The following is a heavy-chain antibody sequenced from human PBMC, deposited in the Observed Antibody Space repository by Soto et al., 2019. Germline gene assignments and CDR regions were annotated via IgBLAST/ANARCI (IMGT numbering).Heavy chain of an antibody. CDR2: ISDDGDST. J-gene: IGHJ4*02. Sequence: SSISDDGDSTFYADSVRDRFTISRDNSKNTLFLQLSSLRAEDTAVYYCAKDRPNYYESRGNYYRPGGDFWXQGTL. V-gene: IGHV3-23*01. D-gene: IGHD3-22*01. CDR3: AKDRPNYYESRGNYYRPGGDF.